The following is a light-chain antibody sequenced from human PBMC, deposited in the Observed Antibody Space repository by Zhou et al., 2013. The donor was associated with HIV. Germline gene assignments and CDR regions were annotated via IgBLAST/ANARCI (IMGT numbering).Light chain of an antibody. J-gene: IGKJ4*01. CDR2: GAS. Sequence: IVMTQSPATLSLSPGETATLSCRASQTLDTNLAWYQQQPGQAPRLLIYGASTRATGIPARFSGSGSGTDFTLTISSLQSEDFAVYYCQHRSNWLTFGGGTKVEIK. CDR3: QHRSNWLT. V-gene: IGKV3-15*01. CDR1: QTLDTN.